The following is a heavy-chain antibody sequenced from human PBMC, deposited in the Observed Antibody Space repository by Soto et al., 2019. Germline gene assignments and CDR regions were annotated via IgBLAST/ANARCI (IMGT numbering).Heavy chain of an antibody. CDR2: IYYSGST. CDR3: ARRVAAAVGDYYYYYMDV. V-gene: IGHV4-59*08. D-gene: IGHD6-13*01. J-gene: IGHJ6*03. Sequence: PSETLSLTCTVSGGSISSYYWSWIRQPPGKGLEWIGYIYYSGSTNYNPSLKSRVTISVDTSKNQFSLKLSSVTAADTAVYYCARRVAAAVGDYYYYYMDVWGKGTTVTVSS. CDR1: GGSISSYY.